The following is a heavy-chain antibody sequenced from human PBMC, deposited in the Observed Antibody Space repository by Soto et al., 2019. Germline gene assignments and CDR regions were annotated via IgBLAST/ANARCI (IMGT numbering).Heavy chain of an antibody. CDR2: ISGSGGST. Sequence: WGSLRLSCAASGFTFSSYAMSWVRQAPGKGLEWVSAISGSGGSTYYADSVKGRFTISRDNSKNTLYLQMNSLRAEDTAVYYCAKDPVAVVVPVWFDPWGQGTLVTVSS. CDR3: AKDPVAVVVPVWFDP. V-gene: IGHV3-23*01. J-gene: IGHJ5*02. CDR1: GFTFSSYA. D-gene: IGHD6-19*01.